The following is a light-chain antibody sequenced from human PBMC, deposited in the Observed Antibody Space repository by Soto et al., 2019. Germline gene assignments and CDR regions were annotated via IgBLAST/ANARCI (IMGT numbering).Light chain of an antibody. V-gene: IGKV3-20*01. J-gene: IGKJ1*01. CDR1: QSVSSSY. Sequence: EIVLTQSPGTLSLSPGERATLSCSASQSVSSSYLAWYQQKPGQAPRLLIYGASSRATGIPDRFSGSGSGTDFTLTISRLEPEDSAVYYCQQYGSSSWTFGHGTKVEIK. CDR3: QQYGSSSWT. CDR2: GAS.